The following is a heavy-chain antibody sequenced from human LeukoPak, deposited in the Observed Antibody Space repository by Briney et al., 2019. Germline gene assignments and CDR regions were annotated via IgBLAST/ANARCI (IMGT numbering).Heavy chain of an antibody. CDR3: ARDPDPLPTYYYDSSGSKVDY. V-gene: IGHV3-21*01. CDR1: GFTFSSYS. CDR2: ISSSSSYI. D-gene: IGHD3-22*01. J-gene: IGHJ4*02. Sequence: GGSLRLSCAASGFTFSSYSMNWVRQAPGKGLEWVSSISSSSSYIYYADSVKGRFTISRDSAKNSLYLQMNSLRAEDTAVYYCARDPDPLPTYYYDSSGSKVDYWGQGTLVTVSS.